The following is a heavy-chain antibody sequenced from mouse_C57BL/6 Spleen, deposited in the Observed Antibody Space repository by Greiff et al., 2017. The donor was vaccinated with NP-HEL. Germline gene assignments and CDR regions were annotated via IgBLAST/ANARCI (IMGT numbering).Heavy chain of an antibody. V-gene: IGHV1-82*01. CDR2: IYPGDGDT. CDR3: ARGYYGYDSYYFDY. Sequence: VQLQQSGPELVKPGASVKISCKASGYAFSSSWMNWVKQRPGKGLEWIGRIYPGDGDTNYNGKFKGKATLTADKSASTAYMQRSSLTSEDSAVDFCARGYYGYDSYYFDYWGQGTTLTVSS. D-gene: IGHD2-2*01. CDR1: GYAFSSSW. J-gene: IGHJ2*01.